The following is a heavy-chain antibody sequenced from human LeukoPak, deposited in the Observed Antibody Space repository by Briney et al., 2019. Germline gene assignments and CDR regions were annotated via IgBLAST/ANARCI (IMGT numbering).Heavy chain of an antibody. D-gene: IGHD6-13*01. J-gene: IGHJ4*02. V-gene: IGHV3-23*01. Sequence: GGTLRLSCAASGFTFSRYGMSWVRQAPGKGLEWVSAISGSGGSTYYADSVKGRFTISRDVSKNTLYLQMNSLRAEDTAVYYCAKGSVAAAGTFDYWGQGTLVTVSS. CDR2: ISGSGGST. CDR1: GFTFSRYG. CDR3: AKGSVAAAGTFDY.